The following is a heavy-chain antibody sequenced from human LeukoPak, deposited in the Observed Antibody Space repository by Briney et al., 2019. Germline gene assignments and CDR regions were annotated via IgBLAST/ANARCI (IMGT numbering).Heavy chain of an antibody. CDR2: ISGTSGGT. D-gene: IGHD6-13*01. V-gene: IGHV3-23*01. J-gene: IGHJ4*02. Sequence: GGSLRLSCGASGFTFSSYAMSWVRQAPGKGLEWVSGISGTSGGTYYADSVKGRFSISRDNSRDTLNLQMNSLRAEDTAIYYCVQSTAWYRSSWYLIYWGQGILVTVSS. CDR3: VQSTAWYRSSWYLIY. CDR1: GFTFSSYA.